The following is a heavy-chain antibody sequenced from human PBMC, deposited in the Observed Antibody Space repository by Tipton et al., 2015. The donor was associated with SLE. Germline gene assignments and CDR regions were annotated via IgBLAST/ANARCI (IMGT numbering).Heavy chain of an antibody. Sequence: SLRLSCAASGFSFSTYAMSWVRQAPGKGLEWVGFIRIKAYGGTPQYAASVRGRFTISRDDSKSIAYLQMNSLKIDDTAVYYCTRASQEYGSSVGWGQGTLVTVSS. J-gene: IGHJ4*02. CDR3: TRASQEYGSSVG. D-gene: IGHD2/OR15-2a*01. CDR2: IRIKAYGGTP. V-gene: IGHV3-49*04. CDR1: GFSFSTYA.